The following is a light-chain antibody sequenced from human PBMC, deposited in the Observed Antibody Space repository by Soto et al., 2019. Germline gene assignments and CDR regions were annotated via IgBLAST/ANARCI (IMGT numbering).Light chain of an antibody. CDR3: QQYQSWPLT. V-gene: IGKV3-15*01. J-gene: IGKJ4*01. Sequence: EIVMTQSPATLSVSPGERATLSCRASQSVYSNLAWYQQTPAQAPRLLIYVASTWATGTPARFSGSGSGTEFTLTISSLQSEDFAVYYCQQYQSWPLTFGGGTKVEIK. CDR2: VAS. CDR1: QSVYSN.